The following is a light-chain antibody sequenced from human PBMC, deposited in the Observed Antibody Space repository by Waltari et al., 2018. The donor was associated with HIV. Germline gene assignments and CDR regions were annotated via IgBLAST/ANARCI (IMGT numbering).Light chain of an antibody. CDR2: RAF. V-gene: IGKV1-5*03. CDR1: QSINTW. Sequence: DIQMTQSPSTLSASVGDRVTITCRASQSINTWLAWYQQIPGKAPKLLIYRAFNLEDGVPSRFSGSVSGAEFPLTISSLQPDDFGTYYCQQYKSYSLTFGQGTKVEIK. J-gene: IGKJ1*01. CDR3: QQYKSYSLT.